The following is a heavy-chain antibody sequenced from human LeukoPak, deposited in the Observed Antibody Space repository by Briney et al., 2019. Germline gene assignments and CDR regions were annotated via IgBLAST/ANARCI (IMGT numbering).Heavy chain of an antibody. D-gene: IGHD3-10*01. CDR1: GGSNSSGGYY. Sequence: PSQTLSLTCTVSGGSNSSGGYYWSWIRQHPGKGLEWIGYIYYSGSTYYNPSLKSRVTISVDTSKNQFSLKLSSVTAADTAVYYCARALMVRGVPGAFDIWGQGTMVTVPS. J-gene: IGHJ3*02. V-gene: IGHV4-31*03. CDR2: IYYSGST. CDR3: ARALMVRGVPGAFDI.